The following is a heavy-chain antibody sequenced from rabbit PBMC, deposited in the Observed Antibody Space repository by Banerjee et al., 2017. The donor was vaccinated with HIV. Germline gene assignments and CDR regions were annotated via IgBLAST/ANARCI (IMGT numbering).Heavy chain of an antibody. D-gene: IGHD1-1*01. V-gene: IGHV1S43*01. J-gene: IGHJ4*01. CDR2: IYTGSGNT. CDR1: GFDFSSSYY. Sequence: QPLEESGGDLVKPEGSLTLTCKASGFDFSSSYYMCWVRQAPGKGLELIACIYTGSGNTYYASWVSGRFTISRSTSLNTVDLKMTSLTVADTATYFCATDATTSGYYFNLWGQGTLVTVS. CDR3: ATDATTSGYYFNL.